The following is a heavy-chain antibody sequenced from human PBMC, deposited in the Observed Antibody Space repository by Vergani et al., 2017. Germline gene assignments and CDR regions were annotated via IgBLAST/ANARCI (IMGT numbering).Heavy chain of an antibody. D-gene: IGHD6-19*01. CDR1: GGAISSYY. J-gene: IGHJ3*01. V-gene: IGHV4-59*01. CDR3: ARVERSGWSRGDAFDF. Sequence: QVQLQESGPGLVKPSETLSLTRTVFGGAISSYYWSWIRQPPGKGLEWIGYIYYSGSTNYNPSLKSRVTISVDTSKNQVSLMLSSVTAADTAVYYCARVERSGWSRGDAFDFWGQGTMVTVSS. CDR2: IYYSGST.